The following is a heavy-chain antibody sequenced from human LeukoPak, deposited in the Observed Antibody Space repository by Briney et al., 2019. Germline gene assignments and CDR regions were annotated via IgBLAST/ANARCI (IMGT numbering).Heavy chain of an antibody. J-gene: IGHJ4*02. V-gene: IGHV4-39*07. CDR2: IYYSGST. D-gene: IGHD2-15*01. Sequence: SETLSLTCTVSGGPISSSSYSWGWIRQPPGKGLEWIGSIYYSGSTYYNPSLKSRVTISVDTSKNQFSLKLSSVTAADTAVYYCARVGELGYCSGGSCWVDYWGQGTLVTVSS. CDR3: ARVGELGYCSGGSCWVDY. CDR1: GGPISSSSYS.